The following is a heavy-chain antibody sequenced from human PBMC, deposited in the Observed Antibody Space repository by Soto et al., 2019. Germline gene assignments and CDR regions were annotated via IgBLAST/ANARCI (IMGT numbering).Heavy chain of an antibody. CDR3: AREGVIGKDNY. J-gene: IGHJ4*02. CDR1: GGSFSGYY. CDR2: INHSGST. Sequence: SETLSLTCAVYGGSFSGYYWSWIRQPPGKGLEWIGEINHSGSTNYNPSLKSRVTISVDTSKNQFSLKLSSVTAADTAVYYCAREGVIGKDNYWGQGTLVTVSS. D-gene: IGHD3-16*02. V-gene: IGHV4-34*01.